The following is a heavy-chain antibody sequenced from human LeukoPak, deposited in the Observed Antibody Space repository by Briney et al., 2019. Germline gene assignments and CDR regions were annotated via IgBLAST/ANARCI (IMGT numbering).Heavy chain of an antibody. D-gene: IGHD3-22*01. CDR3: AKDGAQRGLYYYDSSGYYYYFDY. J-gene: IGHJ4*02. V-gene: IGHV3-23*01. CDR2: ISGSGGST. Sequence: GSLRLSCAASGFTFSSYAMSWVRQAPGKGLEWVSAISGSGGSTYYADSVKGRFTISRDNSKNTLYLQMNSLRAEDTAVYYCAKDGAQRGLYYYDSSGYYYYFDYWGQGTLVTVSS. CDR1: GFTFSSYA.